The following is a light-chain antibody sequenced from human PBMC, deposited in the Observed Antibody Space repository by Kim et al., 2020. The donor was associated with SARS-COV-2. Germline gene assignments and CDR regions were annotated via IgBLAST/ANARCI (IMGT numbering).Light chain of an antibody. J-gene: IGKJ4*01. CDR3: QQYNNWLT. CDR2: GAS. Sequence: EIMMTQSPATLSVSPGERATLSCRASQSVTSNLAWYQQKPGQAPRLLIYGASTRATDIPARFSGSGSGTEFTLTISSLQSEDFAVYYYQQYNNWLTFGGGTKVDIK. V-gene: IGKV3-15*01. CDR1: QSVTSN.